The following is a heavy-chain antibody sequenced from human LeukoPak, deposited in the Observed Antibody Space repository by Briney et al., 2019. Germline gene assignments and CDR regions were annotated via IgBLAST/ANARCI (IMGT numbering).Heavy chain of an antibody. CDR3: ARGGRSELGACDY. D-gene: IGHD7-27*01. V-gene: IGHV1-2*02. CDR1: GYTFTDYY. Sequence: GASVKVSCKTSGYTFTDYYIHWVRQAPGQGLEWMGWINPNGGGTYYAQRFQGRVTMTRDMSITTAYMELSGLRLDDTAVYYCARGGRSELGACDYWGQGTLVTASS. J-gene: IGHJ4*02. CDR2: INPNGGGT.